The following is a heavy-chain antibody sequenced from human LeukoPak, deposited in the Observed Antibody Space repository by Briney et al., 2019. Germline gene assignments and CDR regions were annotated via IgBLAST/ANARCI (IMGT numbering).Heavy chain of an antibody. Sequence: SETLSLTCTVSGGSISSDYWSWIRQPPGKGLEWIGYIYYSGSTNYNPSLKSRVTISVDTSKNQFSLKLSSVTAADTAVYYCARVGTIAARGIWFDPWGQGTLVTVSS. D-gene: IGHD6-6*01. CDR3: ARVGTIAARGIWFDP. V-gene: IGHV4-59*01. CDR1: GGSISSDY. J-gene: IGHJ5*02. CDR2: IYYSGST.